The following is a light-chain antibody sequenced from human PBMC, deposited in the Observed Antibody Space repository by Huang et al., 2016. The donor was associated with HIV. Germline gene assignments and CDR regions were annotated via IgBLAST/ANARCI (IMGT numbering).Light chain of an antibody. CDR3: QQYNSWPPGYT. CDR2: VTS. J-gene: IGKJ2*01. CDR1: QNISSD. Sequence: EIVMTQSPATLSVSPGERVTLSCRASQNISSDLAWFQQKPGQAPRLLVYVTSTRATGIPARCSGGGSGTEFTLTISSLQSEDLAVYYCQQYNSWPPGYTFGQGTNLEIK. V-gene: IGKV3-15*01.